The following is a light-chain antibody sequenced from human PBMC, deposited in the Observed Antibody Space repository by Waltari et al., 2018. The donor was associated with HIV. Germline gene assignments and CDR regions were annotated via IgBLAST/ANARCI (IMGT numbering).Light chain of an antibody. CDR2: QDT. J-gene: IGLJ3*02. CDR1: EVGDKF. V-gene: IGLV3-1*01. Sequence: SYDLIQPPSLSVSPGQTATIPCSGDEVGDKFASWYQQKPGRSPVLVIYQDTKRPSGIPERSSGSNSGNTATLTISGTQAVDEADYYCQAWDSSAVVFGGGTKLTVL. CDR3: QAWDSSAVV.